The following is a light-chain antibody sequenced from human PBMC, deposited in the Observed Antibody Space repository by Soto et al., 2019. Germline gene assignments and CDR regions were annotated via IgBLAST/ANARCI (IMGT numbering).Light chain of an antibody. CDR3: QQYGSSPTWT. CDR1: QSVSSY. CDR2: GAS. V-gene: IGKV3-20*01. Sequence: EIVLTQSPGTLSLSPGERATLSCRAGQSVSSYLAWYQQKPGQAPRLLFYGASSRATGIPDRFSGSGSGTDFTLTISRLEPEDFAVYYCQQYGSSPTWTFGQGTKVDIK. J-gene: IGKJ1*01.